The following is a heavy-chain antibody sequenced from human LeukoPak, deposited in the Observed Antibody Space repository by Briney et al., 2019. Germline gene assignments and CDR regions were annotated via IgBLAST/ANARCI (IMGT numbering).Heavy chain of an antibody. CDR1: GYTFTSYD. J-gene: IGHJ5*02. D-gene: IGHD3-3*01. CDR3: ARGAKYYDFWSGYYVDAGWFDP. V-gene: IGHV1-8*03. CDR2: MNPNSGNT. Sequence: ASVKVSCKASGYTFTSYDISWVRQATGQGLEWMGWMNPNSGNTGYAQKFQGRVTITRNTSISTAYMELSSLRSEDTAVYYCARGAKYYDFWSGYYVDAGWFDPWGQGTLVTVSS.